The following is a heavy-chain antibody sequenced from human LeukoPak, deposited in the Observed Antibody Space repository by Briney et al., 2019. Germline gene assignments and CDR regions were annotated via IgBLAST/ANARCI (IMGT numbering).Heavy chain of an antibody. CDR3: ARHPPRRYHSADAFDI. D-gene: IGHD3-10*01. V-gene: IGHV4-4*09. Sequence: SETLSLTCTVSGGSISPYYWSWIRQPPGKGLEWIGYIYASGSTNYNPSLKSRVTISVDTSKKLLSLNLSSVTAADTAVYYCARHPPRRYHSADAFDIWGQGTIVTVSS. J-gene: IGHJ3*02. CDR1: GGSISPYY. CDR2: IYASGST.